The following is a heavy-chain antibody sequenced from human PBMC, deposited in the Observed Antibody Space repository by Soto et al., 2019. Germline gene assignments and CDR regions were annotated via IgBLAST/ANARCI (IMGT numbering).Heavy chain of an antibody. CDR3: ERRNTVVKDAFDI. V-gene: IGHV5-51*01. D-gene: IGHD3-22*01. J-gene: IGHJ3*02. Sequence: PGESLKISCKVSGYSFTSYWIGWVRQMPGKGLEWMGIIYPGDSDTRYSPSFQGQVTISADKSISTAYLQWSSLKASDTAMYYCERRNTVVKDAFDIWGQGTMVTVSS. CDR2: IYPGDSDT. CDR1: GYSFTSYW.